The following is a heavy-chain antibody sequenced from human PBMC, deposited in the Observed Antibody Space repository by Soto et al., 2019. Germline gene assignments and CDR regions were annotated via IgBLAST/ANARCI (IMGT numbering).Heavy chain of an antibody. CDR2: IIPIFGTA. CDR3: ARARIEHSSSPLKKGPFDY. CDR1: GGTFSSYA. D-gene: IGHD6-6*01. Sequence: QVQLVQSGAEVKKPGSSVKVSCKASGGTFSSYAISWVRQAPGQGLEWMGGIIPIFGTANYAQKFQGRVTITADESTSTAYMELSSLRSEDTAVYYCARARIEHSSSPLKKGPFDYWGQGTLVTVYS. J-gene: IGHJ4*02. V-gene: IGHV1-69*01.